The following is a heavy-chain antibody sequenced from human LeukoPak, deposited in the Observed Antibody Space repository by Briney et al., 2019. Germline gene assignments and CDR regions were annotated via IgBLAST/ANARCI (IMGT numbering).Heavy chain of an antibody. CDR1: GFTVSSNY. J-gene: IGHJ4*02. CDR3: ARGHYDFWSGYYRFDY. Sequence: GGSLRLSCAASGFTVSSNYMSWVRQAPGKGLEWVSVIYSGGSTYYADSVKGRFTISRDNSKNTLYLQMNSLRAEDTAVYYCARGHYDFWSGYYRFDYWGQGTLVTVSS. CDR2: IYSGGST. D-gene: IGHD3-3*01. V-gene: IGHV3-53*01.